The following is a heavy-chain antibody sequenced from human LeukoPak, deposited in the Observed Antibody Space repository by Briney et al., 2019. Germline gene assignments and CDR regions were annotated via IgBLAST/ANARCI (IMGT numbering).Heavy chain of an antibody. J-gene: IGHJ4*02. V-gene: IGHV4-4*07. Sequence: SETLSLTCTVSGGSISTYYWTWIRQPAGKGLEWIGRFSTSGIANYNPSLKSRVTMSADTSKNQFFLKLNSVTAADTAVYYCMRDGPSWGLLWGQGALVTVSS. CDR2: FSTSGIA. D-gene: IGHD7-27*01. CDR1: GGSISTYY. CDR3: MRDGPSWGLL.